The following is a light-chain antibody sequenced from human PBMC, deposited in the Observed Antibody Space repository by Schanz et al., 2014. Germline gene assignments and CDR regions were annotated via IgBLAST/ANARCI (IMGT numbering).Light chain of an antibody. J-gene: IGLJ3*02. CDR2: GVS. V-gene: IGLV2-11*01. CDR3: CSYIGTNHLVL. CDR1: SSDVGAYDY. Sequence: QSVLTQPRSVSGSPGQSVTISCTGTSSDVGAYDYVSWYQQHPGKAPKLMIYGVSHRPSGVPDRFSGSKSGNTASLTISGLQADDEADYYCCSYIGTNHLVLFGGGTKLTVL.